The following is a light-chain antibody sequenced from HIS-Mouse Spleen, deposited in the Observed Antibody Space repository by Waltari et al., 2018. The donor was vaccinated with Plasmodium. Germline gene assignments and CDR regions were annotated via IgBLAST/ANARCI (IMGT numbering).Light chain of an antibody. CDR2: GAS. Sequence: EIVLTQSPGTLSLSPGERATLSCRASQSVSSSYLAWYQQKPGQAHRLLILGASSRATGIPDRFSGSGSGTDFTLTISRLEPEDFVVYYCQQYGSSPITFGQGTRLEIK. V-gene: IGKV3-20*01. J-gene: IGKJ5*01. CDR3: QQYGSSPIT. CDR1: QSVSSSY.